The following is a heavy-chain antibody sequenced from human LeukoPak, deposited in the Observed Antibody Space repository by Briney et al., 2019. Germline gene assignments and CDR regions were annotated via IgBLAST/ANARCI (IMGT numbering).Heavy chain of an antibody. V-gene: IGHV1-69*06. Sequence: VASVKVSCKASGGTFSSYAISWVRQAPGQGLEWMGRIIPIFGTANYAQKFQGRVTITADKSTSTAYMELSSLRSEDTAVYYCARWTYYYDSVDYWGKGTLVTVSS. CDR3: ARWTYYYDSVDY. J-gene: IGHJ4*02. CDR2: IIPIFGTA. CDR1: GGTFSSYA. D-gene: IGHD3-22*01.